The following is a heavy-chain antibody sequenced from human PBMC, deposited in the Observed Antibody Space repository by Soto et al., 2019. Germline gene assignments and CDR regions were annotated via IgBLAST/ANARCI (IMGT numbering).Heavy chain of an antibody. CDR3: VRFSILVSGRGRGAFFDS. CDR2: IKEDGSEK. V-gene: IGHV3-7*03. J-gene: IGHJ4*02. CDR1: GFTFSNYW. Sequence: EVRLVESGGGLVQPGGSLRLSCAASGFTFSNYWMSWVRQVPGKGLAWVSNIKEDGSEKYYVDPVKGRFTISRDNAKNSVHLQMNSLRDEDTAVYYCVRFSILVSGRGRGAFFDSWGQGTPVTVSS. D-gene: IGHD6-19*01.